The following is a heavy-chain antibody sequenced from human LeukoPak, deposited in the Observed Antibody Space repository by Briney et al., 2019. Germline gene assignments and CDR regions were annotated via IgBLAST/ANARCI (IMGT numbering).Heavy chain of an antibody. Sequence: GESLKISCNASGYSFSIYWIGWVRQMPGKGLEWMGIIYPGDSDTRYRPSFQGQVTMSADKSNSTAYLQWGSLKASDTAIYYCVRRTTITTRGATDYWGRGTLVTVSS. CDR2: IYPGDSDT. J-gene: IGHJ4*02. CDR1: GYSFSIYW. V-gene: IGHV5-51*01. CDR3: VRRTTITTRGATDY. D-gene: IGHD1-1*01.